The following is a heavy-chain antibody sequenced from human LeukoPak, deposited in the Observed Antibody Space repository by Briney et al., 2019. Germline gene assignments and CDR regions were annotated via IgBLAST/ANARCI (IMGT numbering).Heavy chain of an antibody. CDR3: ARDRVVVPAAFDY. D-gene: IGHD2-2*01. V-gene: IGHV1-2*02. CDR1: GYTFTGYY. J-gene: IGHJ4*02. CDR2: INTNTLGT. Sequence: VASVKVSCKASGYTFTGYYIHWVRQAPGHGLEWMGWINTNTLGTNYTQKFRGRVTMTRDTSISTAYMELSRLRSDDTAVYYCARDRVVVPAAFDYWGQGTLVTVSS.